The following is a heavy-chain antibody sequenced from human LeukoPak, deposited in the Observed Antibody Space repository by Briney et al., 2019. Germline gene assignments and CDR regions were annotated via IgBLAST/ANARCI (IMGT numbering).Heavy chain of an antibody. CDR1: VYTHSIYN. V-gene: IGHV3-21*01. J-gene: IGHJ4*02. D-gene: IGHD6-19*01. CDR2: ISSSSSYK. CDR3: ARGAVADIFLDY. Sequence: GGSLRLPCAASVYTHSIYNMNCVPRAPGRGLVGVSSISSSSSYKYYADSVKRLFTISRDNAKNSLYLHMNNVIAEHTAVYSCARGAVADIFLDYWGGGTVVRVSS.